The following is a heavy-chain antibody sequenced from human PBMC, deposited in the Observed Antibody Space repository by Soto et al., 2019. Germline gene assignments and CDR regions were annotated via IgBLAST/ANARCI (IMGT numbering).Heavy chain of an antibody. CDR1: GYTFTSYD. CDR2: MNPNSGNT. V-gene: IGHV1-8*01. J-gene: IGHJ5*02. Sequence: QVQRVQSGAEVKKPGASVKVSGKASGYTFTSYDINWVRQATGQGLEGMGWMNPNSGNTGDAQKFQGRVTMTRNTSISTAYTKLSSWRSEDTAVDYFARERANRLDPWGQGTRVTVS. CDR3: ARERANRLDP.